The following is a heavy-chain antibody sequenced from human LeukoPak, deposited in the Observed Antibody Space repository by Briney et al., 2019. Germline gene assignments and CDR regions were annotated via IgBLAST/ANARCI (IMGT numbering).Heavy chain of an antibody. D-gene: IGHD1-1*01. CDR2: IIPIFGTA. J-gene: IGHJ4*02. CDR1: GYTFTSYD. CDR3: ARGYNWNDQTYYSDY. Sequence: GTSVKVSCKASGYTFTSYDINWVRQATGQGLEWMGGIIPIFGTANYAQKFQGRVTITADESTSTAYMELSSLRSEDTAVYYCARGYNWNDQTYYSDYWGQGTLVTVSS. V-gene: IGHV1-69*13.